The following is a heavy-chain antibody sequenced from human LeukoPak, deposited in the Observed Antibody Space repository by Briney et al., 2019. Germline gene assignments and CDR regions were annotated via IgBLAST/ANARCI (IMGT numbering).Heavy chain of an antibody. CDR3: ARARGGLLSQGFDY. D-gene: IGHD3-10*01. Sequence: SETLSLTCTVSGGSISSSFWSWVRQPPGMRLEWIGYISYSGSTNYNPSLKSRVTISVDTSKKQFSLKLSSVTAADTAVYYCARARGGLLSQGFDYWGQGTLVTVSS. J-gene: IGHJ4*02. CDR2: ISYSGST. CDR1: GGSISSSF. V-gene: IGHV4-59*01.